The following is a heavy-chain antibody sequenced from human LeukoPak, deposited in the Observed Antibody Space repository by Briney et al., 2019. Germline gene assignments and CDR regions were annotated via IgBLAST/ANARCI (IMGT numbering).Heavy chain of an antibody. V-gene: IGHV3-30-3*01. CDR2: ITYDGSNK. D-gene: IGHD5-18*01. Sequence: GGSLRLSCAASGFTFSSYPVHWVRQAPGKGLEWVALITYDGSNKYYADSVKGRFTISRDNSKNTLYLQMNSLRVEDTAVYYCARDCCLKYSSGNWGQGTLVNVSP. CDR1: GFTFSSYP. J-gene: IGHJ4*02. CDR3: ARDCCLKYSSGN.